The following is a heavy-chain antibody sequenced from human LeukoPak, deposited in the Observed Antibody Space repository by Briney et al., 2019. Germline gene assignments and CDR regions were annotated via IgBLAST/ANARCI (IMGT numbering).Heavy chain of an antibody. V-gene: IGHV3-43D*03. CDR1: GFTFDDYA. Sequence: GGSLRLSCAASGFTFDDYAMHWVRQAPGKGLEWVSLISWDGDSTYYADSVKGRFTISRDNSKNSLYLQMNSLSAEDTALYYWAKSGYNRFDYWGQGTLVTVSS. D-gene: IGHD5-24*01. CDR3: AKSGYNRFDY. CDR2: ISWDGDST. J-gene: IGHJ4*02.